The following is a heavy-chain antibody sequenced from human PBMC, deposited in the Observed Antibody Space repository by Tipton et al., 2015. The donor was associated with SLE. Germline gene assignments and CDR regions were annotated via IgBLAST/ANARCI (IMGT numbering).Heavy chain of an antibody. CDR3: ARGVRFLEYNYFDP. Sequence: TLPLTCPVSGGPFSIHHWSWIRQPPGTGLEGIGYIYYSGRTNDNPPPKSRVTISVDTSKKQFSLKLNSITAADTAVYFCARGVRFLEYNYFDPWGQGTLVTVSS. CDR2: IYYSGRT. CDR1: GGPFSIHH. D-gene: IGHD3-3*01. J-gene: IGHJ5*02. V-gene: IGHV4-59*11.